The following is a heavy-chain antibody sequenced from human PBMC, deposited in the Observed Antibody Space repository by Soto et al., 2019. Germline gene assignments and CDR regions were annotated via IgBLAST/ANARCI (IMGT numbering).Heavy chain of an antibody. Sequence: EVPLVESGGGLVRPGGSLRLSCVASRSAFSSYSISWVRQAPGKGLEWVSSISVSSSYIYYAASVKGRFIISRDNDATSVYLQMKYLRADDTAVYYCATIQRSGLRWGMDVWGQGTTVIVSS. CDR3: ATIQRSGLRWGMDV. J-gene: IGHJ6*02. D-gene: IGHD6-19*01. V-gene: IGHV3-21*01. CDR1: RSAFSSYS. CDR2: ISVSSSYI.